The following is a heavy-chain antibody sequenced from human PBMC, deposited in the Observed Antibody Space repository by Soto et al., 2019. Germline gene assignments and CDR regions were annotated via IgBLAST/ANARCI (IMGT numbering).Heavy chain of an antibody. V-gene: IGHV4-34*01. CDR1: GGSFSGYY. D-gene: IGHD2-15*01. Sequence: PSETLSLTCAVYGGSFSGYYWSWIRQPPGKGLEWIGEINHSGSTNYNPSLKSRVTISVDTSKNQFSLKLSSVTAADTAVYYCARGVVAATNFDYWGQGTLVTVSP. CDR2: INHSGST. CDR3: ARGVVAATNFDY. J-gene: IGHJ4*02.